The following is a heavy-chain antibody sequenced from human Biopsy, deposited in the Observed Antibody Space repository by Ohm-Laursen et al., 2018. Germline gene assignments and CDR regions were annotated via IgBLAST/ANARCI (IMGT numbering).Heavy chain of an antibody. V-gene: IGHV4-4*09. CDR2: IHHSGST. J-gene: IGHJ6*02. CDR1: GVSITAYC. Sequence: TLSLTCTVSGVSITAYCWSWIRQPPGKGLECIGNIHHSGSTNYNPSLKSRLTISVDTSKNHFSLKLSSVTAADTAVYYCARMDCSGGSCHYYSYGMDVWGQGTTVTVSS. D-gene: IGHD2-15*01. CDR3: ARMDCSGGSCHYYSYGMDV.